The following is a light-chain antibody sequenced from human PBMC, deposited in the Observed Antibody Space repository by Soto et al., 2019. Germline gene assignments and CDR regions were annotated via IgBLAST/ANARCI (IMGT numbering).Light chain of an antibody. V-gene: IGLV4-69*01. J-gene: IGLJ3*02. Sequence: QLVLTQSPSASASLGASVKLTCTLSSGHSSYAIAWHQQQPEKGPRYLRTLNSDGSHSKGDGLPDRFSGSISGAERYLTISSLHSEDEADYYCQTWGTGDWVFGGGTKLTVL. CDR3: QTWGTGDWV. CDR2: LNSDGSH. CDR1: SGHSSYA.